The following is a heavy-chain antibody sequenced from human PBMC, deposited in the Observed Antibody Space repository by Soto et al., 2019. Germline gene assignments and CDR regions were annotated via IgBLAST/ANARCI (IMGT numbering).Heavy chain of an antibody. J-gene: IGHJ4*02. Sequence: QVQLQESGPGLVKPSQTLSLTCTVSGGSISSGGYYWSWIRQHPGKGLEWIWYIYYSGSTYYNPSLKSRVTISVDTSKNQFSLKLSSVTAADPAVYYCARQTRGYSGYVDYWGQGTLVTVSS. CDR2: IYYSGST. CDR3: ARQTRGYSGYVDY. V-gene: IGHV4-31*03. CDR1: GGSISSGGYY. D-gene: IGHD5-12*01.